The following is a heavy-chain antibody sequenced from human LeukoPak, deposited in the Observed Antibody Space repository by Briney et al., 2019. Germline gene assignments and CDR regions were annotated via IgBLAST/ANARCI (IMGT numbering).Heavy chain of an antibody. CDR1: GLTVSSDY. Sequence: GGSLRLSCAASGLTVSSDYMSWVRQAPGKGLEWISVISGSGGNTNYADSVKGRFTISRDNSKNTLYLQMNSLRAEDTAVYYCARVNVCPRCHFDYWGQGTLVTVSS. V-gene: IGHV3-23*01. CDR3: ARVNVCPRCHFDY. J-gene: IGHJ4*02. CDR2: ISGSGGNT. D-gene: IGHD3-16*01.